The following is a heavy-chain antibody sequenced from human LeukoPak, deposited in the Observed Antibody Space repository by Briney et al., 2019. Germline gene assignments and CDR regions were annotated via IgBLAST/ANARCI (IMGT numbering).Heavy chain of an antibody. CDR3: AKEAGSSGYSRVDY. D-gene: IGHD3-22*01. J-gene: IGHJ4*02. CDR2: ISGSGGNT. CDR1: GFTFSSYG. Sequence: GRSLRLSCAASGFTFSSYGMHWVRQAPGKGLEWVSTISGSGGNTYYADSVKGRFTISRDNSKNTLYLQMNSLRAEDTAVYYCAKEAGSSGYSRVDYWGQGTLVTVSS. V-gene: IGHV3-23*01.